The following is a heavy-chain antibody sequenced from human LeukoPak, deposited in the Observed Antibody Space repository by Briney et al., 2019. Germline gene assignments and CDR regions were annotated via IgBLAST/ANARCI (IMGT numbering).Heavy chain of an antibody. CDR2: ISIRGSTI. Sequence: GGALTLSCAGSGCTFSEYYMNGIRQARAKGREGVSYISIRGSTIYYADSLNDRFNISRENAQHSLYLQLNRMRAEDTDVYYCASVGWEYDSRASPLDDAFDTWGPGTMVPVSS. J-gene: IGHJ3*02. CDR1: GCTFSEYY. CDR3: ASVGWEYDSRASPLDDAFDT. D-gene: IGHD3-22*01. V-gene: IGHV3-11*01.